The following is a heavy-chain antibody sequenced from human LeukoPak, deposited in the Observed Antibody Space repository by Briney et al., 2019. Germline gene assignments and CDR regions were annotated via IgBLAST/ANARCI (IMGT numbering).Heavy chain of an antibody. D-gene: IGHD3-22*01. CDR3: AKKGYYDSSGYRYYYYGMDV. J-gene: IGHJ6*02. Sequence: GGSLRLSCAASGFTFSSYWMSWVRQAPGKGLEWVAVISYDGSNKYYADSVKGRFTISRDNSKNTLYLQMNSLRAEDTAVYYCAKKGYYDSSGYRYYYYGMDVWGQGTTVTVSS. V-gene: IGHV3-30*18. CDR2: ISYDGSNK. CDR1: GFTFSSYW.